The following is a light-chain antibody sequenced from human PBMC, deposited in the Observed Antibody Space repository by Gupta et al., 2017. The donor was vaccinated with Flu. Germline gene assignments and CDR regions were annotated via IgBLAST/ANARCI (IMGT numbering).Light chain of an antibody. Sequence: PTSRAAAVGDRLTISCQASQGIKNYLNWYQQKPGKAPKLLIYDAYNLETGVPSRFSGSGSGTDFTVSISSLQPEDVATYYCQQYDSLPFTFGGGTKVEIK. CDR2: DAY. CDR1: QGIKNY. CDR3: QQYDSLPFT. V-gene: IGKV1-33*01. J-gene: IGKJ4*01.